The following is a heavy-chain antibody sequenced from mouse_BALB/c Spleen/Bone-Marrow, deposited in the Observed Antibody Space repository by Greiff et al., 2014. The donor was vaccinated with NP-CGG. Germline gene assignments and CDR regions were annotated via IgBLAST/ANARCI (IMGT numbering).Heavy chain of an antibody. CDR3: TREGYGNSYYFDY. J-gene: IGHJ2*01. Sequence: QVQLQQPGAELVRPGASVTLSCKASGYTFTDYEMHWVKQTPVHGLEWIGAIDPETGGTAYNQKFKGKATLTADKSSSTAYMERRSLTSEDSAVYYCTREGYGNSYYFDYWGQGTTFTVSA. CDR1: GYTFTDYE. V-gene: IGHV1-15*01. CDR2: IDPETGGT. D-gene: IGHD2-1*01.